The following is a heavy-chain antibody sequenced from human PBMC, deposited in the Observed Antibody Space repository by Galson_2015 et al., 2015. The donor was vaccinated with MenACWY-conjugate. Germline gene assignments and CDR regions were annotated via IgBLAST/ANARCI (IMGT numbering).Heavy chain of an antibody. CDR1: GFTFSSYW. J-gene: IGHJ6*02. D-gene: IGHD3-16*02. Sequence: SLRLSCAASGFTFSSYWMTWVRQGPGQGLEWLANIKQDGTERYYVDSVKGRFTISRDNAKNSLYLEMNSLRGEDTAVYYCATSERFRLYQFYGMDVWGQGTMVTVSS. CDR3: ATSERFRLYQFYGMDV. CDR2: IKQDGTER. V-gene: IGHV3-7*03.